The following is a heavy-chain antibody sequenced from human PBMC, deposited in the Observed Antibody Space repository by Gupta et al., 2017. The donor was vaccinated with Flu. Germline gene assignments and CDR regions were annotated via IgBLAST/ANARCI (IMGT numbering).Heavy chain of an antibody. Sequence: WMAWVRQAPGKGLEWVATINGDGSQKYYVDSVQGRFTCSRDNAKNSLYLQMNGLRVEDTALYYCARNRAYDTFDYWGQGTVVSVSS. J-gene: IGHJ4*02. V-gene: IGHV3-7*01. CDR1: W. D-gene: IGHD1-1*01. CDR2: INGDGSQK. CDR3: ARNRAYDTFDY.